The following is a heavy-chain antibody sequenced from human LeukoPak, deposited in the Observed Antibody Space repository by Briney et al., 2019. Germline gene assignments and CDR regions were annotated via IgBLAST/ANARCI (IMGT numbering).Heavy chain of an antibody. V-gene: IGHV3-30*18. J-gene: IGHJ4*02. D-gene: IGHD3-3*01. CDR3: AKGQRPSFWRGLAGFDY. CDR1: GFTFSSYG. Sequence: PGGSLRLSCAASGFTFSSYGMHWVRQAPGKGLEWVAVISYDGSNKYYADSVKGRFTISRDNSKNTLYLQMNSLRAEDTAVYYCAKGQRPSFWRGLAGFDYWGQGTLVTVPS. CDR2: ISYDGSNK.